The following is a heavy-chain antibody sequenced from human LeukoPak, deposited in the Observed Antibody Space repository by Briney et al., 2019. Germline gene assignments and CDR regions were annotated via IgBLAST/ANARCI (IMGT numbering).Heavy chain of an antibody. CDR1: GGSISSYF. J-gene: IGHJ6*02. D-gene: IGHD2-15*01. V-gene: IGHV4-59*01. CDR3: ARVRCSGGSCYSPLYYYYGMDV. CDR2: IYYSGST. Sequence: SETLSLTCSVSGGSISSYFWSWIRQPPGKGLEWIGYIYYSGSTNYNPSLKSRVTISVDTSKNQFSLKLSSVTAADTAVYYCARVRCSGGSCYSPLYYYYGMDVWGQGTTVTVSS.